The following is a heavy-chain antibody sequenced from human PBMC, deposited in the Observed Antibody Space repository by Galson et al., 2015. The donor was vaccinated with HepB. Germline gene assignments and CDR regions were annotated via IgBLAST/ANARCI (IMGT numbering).Heavy chain of an antibody. CDR2: INPSGGST. D-gene: IGHD3-10*01. J-gene: IGHJ4*02. V-gene: IGHV1-46*04. Sequence: SVKVSCKASGYTFTSYYMHWVRQAPGQGLEWMGIINPSGGSTSYAQKLQGRVTMTRDTSTSTVYMELSSLRSEDTAVYYCAKFYGADLLWFGELWDWGQGTLVTVSS. CDR1: GYTFTSYY. CDR3: AKFYGADLLWFGELWD.